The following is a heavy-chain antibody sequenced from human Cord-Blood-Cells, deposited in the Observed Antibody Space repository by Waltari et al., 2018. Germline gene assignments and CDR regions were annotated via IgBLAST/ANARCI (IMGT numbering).Heavy chain of an antibody. CDR3: ARDGSSGWYWFDP. D-gene: IGHD6-19*01. CDR2: IIPIFGTA. J-gene: IGHJ5*02. Sequence: QVQLVQSGAEVKKPGSSVKVSCKASGGTFSSYATSWARQAPGQGLEWMGGIIPIFGTANYEQKFQGRVTITADESTSTAYMELSSLRSEDTAVYYCARDGSSGWYWFDPWGQGTLVTVSS. CDR1: GGTFSSYA. V-gene: IGHV1-69*01.